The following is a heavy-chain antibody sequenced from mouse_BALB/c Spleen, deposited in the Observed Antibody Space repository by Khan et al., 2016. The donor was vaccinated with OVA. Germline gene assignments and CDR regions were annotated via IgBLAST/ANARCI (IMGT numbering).Heavy chain of an antibody. V-gene: IGHV1-77*01. Sequence: QVQLQQPVPELVNPGASLKVSCKASGYTFTDYIIGWVKQSTRQGLEWIGDIFPGSGTPYYNEKFKDKATLTADKSSNTAYMQLSSLTSEDSAVYFCARGGYSVFAYGGQGTLVTVSA. D-gene: IGHD1-1*01. CDR3: ARGGYSVFAY. CDR2: IFPGSGTP. J-gene: IGHJ3*01. CDR1: GYTFTDYI.